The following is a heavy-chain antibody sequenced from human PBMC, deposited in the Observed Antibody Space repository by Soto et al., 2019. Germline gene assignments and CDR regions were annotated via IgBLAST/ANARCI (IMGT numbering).Heavy chain of an antibody. Sequence: QLQLQESGSGLVKPSQTLSLTCAVSGGSISGTTYSWSWIRQPPGKGLEWIGDIYDSGNTYYNPSLKSQFSISVDRSKNQFSLKLSSVTAADTAVYYCARGQGAAAGHSNFAYWGQGALVTVSS. CDR3: ARGQGAAAGHSNFAY. CDR1: GGSISGTTYS. D-gene: IGHD6-13*01. V-gene: IGHV4-30-2*01. J-gene: IGHJ4*02. CDR2: IYDSGNT.